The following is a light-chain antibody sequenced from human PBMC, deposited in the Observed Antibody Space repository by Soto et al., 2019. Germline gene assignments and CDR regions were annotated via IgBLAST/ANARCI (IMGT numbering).Light chain of an antibody. V-gene: IGLV2-8*01. CDR3: SSYAGNNQRV. Sequence: QSVLTQPPSASGSPGQSVTISCTGTSSDVGGYNYVSWYQQHPGKAPKLIIYAVSKRPSGIPDRFSGSKSGNTASLTVSGLQCGDESDYYCSSYAGNNQRVFVPGTRSPS. J-gene: IGLJ1*01. CDR2: AVS. CDR1: SSDVGGYNY.